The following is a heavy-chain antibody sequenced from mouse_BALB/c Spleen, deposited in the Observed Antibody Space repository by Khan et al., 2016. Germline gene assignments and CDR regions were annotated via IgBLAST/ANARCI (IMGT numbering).Heavy chain of an antibody. J-gene: IGHJ4*01. CDR1: GFNIKDYY. Sequence: VQLQQSGAELVRSGASVKLSCTASGFNIKDYYMHWVKQRPEQGLEWIGWIDPENGDTEYAPKFQGKATMTADTSSNTAYLQLSSMTSEDNAAYYCNACDYNAMDYWGQGTSVTVSS. V-gene: IGHV14-4*02. CDR3: NACDYNAMDY. CDR2: IDPENGDT.